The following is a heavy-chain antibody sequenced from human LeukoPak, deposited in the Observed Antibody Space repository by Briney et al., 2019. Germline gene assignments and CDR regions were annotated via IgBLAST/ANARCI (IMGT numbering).Heavy chain of an antibody. CDR2: ISGYNGNT. CDR3: ARDNSATSDCSSTSCFHFDY. V-gene: IGHV1-18*01. D-gene: IGHD2-2*01. J-gene: IGHJ4*02. Sequence: ASVKVSCKASGYTFTRFGISWMRQAPGQGLEWMGWISGYNGNTNYAQNLQGRVTMTTDTSTSTAYMELRSLTSDDTAVYYCARDNSATSDCSSTSCFHFDYWGQGTLVTVSS. CDR1: GYTFTRFG.